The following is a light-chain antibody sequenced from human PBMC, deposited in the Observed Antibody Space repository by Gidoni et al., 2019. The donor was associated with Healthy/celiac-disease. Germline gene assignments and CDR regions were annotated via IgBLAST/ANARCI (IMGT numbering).Light chain of an antibody. CDR1: QSISSW. CDR3: QQSNSYPCT. CDR2: KAS. V-gene: IGKV1-5*03. J-gene: IGKJ1*01. Sequence: DIQMTQSPSTMSASVVDRVTITCRASQSISSWLAWYQQKPGKAPKLLIYKASSLESGVPSRFSGSGSGTEFTLTISSLQPDDFATYYCQQSNSYPCTFGQGTKVEIK.